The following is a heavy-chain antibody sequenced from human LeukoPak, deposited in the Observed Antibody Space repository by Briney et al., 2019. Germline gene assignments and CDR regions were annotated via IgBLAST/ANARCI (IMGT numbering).Heavy chain of an antibody. D-gene: IGHD6-19*01. V-gene: IGHV1-18*01. Sequence: ASVKVSCKASGYTFTSYAMHWVRQAPGQGLEWMGWISASNSNTNYVQKFQGRVTMTTDTSTSTAYMELRSLRSDDTAVYYCARDFPGYSSGWPPGSAFDIWGQGTMVTVSS. J-gene: IGHJ3*02. CDR3: ARDFPGYSSGWPPGSAFDI. CDR2: ISASNSNT. CDR1: GYTFTSYA.